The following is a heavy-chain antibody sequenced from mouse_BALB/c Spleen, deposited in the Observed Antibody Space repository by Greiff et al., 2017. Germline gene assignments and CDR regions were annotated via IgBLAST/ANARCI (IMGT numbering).Heavy chain of an antibody. Sequence: QVQLKQSGPGLVQPSQSLSITCTVSGFSLTSYGVHWVRQSPGKGLEWLGVIWSGGSTDYNTAFISRLSISKDNSKSQVFFKMNSLQANDTAIYYCAREAYYRYDGAWIAYWGQGTLVTVSA. J-gene: IGHJ3*01. CDR1: GFSLTSYG. D-gene: IGHD2-14*01. V-gene: IGHV2-2*02. CDR2: IWSGGST. CDR3: AREAYYRYDGAWIAY.